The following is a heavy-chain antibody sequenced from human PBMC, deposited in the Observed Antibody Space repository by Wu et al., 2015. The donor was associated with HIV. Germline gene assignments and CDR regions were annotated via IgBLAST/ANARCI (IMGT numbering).Heavy chain of an antibody. V-gene: IGHV1-24*01. CDR3: ATVKVGVTMIVNAFDI. CDR2: FDPEDGET. CDR1: GYTLTELS. Sequence: QVQLVQSGAEVKKPGASVKVSCKVSGYTLTELSMHWVRQAPGKGLEWMGGFDPEDGETIYAQKFQGRVTMTEDTSTDTAYMELSSLRSEDTAVYYCATVKVGVTMIVNAFDIWGQGTMVTVSS. D-gene: IGHD3-22*01. J-gene: IGHJ3*02.